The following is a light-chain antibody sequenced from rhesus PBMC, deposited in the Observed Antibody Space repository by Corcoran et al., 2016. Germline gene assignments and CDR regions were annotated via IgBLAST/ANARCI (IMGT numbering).Light chain of an antibody. CDR2: KAS. Sequence: DIQMTQSPSSLSASVGDRVTITCRASQGISSWVAWYQQKPGKAPKLLIDKASSLQSGVPSRCSGSGSGTDFTLTISSLQPEDFATYYCPQYNSAPFSFGPGTKLDIK. CDR3: PQYNSAPFS. J-gene: IGKJ3*01. V-gene: IGKV1-21*01. CDR1: QGISSW.